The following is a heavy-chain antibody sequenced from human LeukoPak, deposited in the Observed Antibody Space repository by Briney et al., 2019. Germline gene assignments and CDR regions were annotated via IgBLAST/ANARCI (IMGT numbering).Heavy chain of an antibody. Sequence: ASVKVSCKASGGTFSSYAISWVRQATGQGLEWMGWMNPNSGNTGYAQKFQGRVTMTRNTSISTAYMELSSLRSEDTAVYCAKDGYYDSSAYYYVRYFDLWGRGTLVTVSS. CDR1: GGTFSSYA. D-gene: IGHD3-22*01. CDR3: AKDGYYDSSAYYYVRYFDL. J-gene: IGHJ2*01. V-gene: IGHV1-8*02. CDR2: MNPNSGNT.